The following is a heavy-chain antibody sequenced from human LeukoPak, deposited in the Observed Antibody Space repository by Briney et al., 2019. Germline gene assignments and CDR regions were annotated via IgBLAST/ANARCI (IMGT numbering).Heavy chain of an antibody. CDR1: GYTFTAYH. CDR3: ARRQVYSSSYQIDY. D-gene: IGHD6-13*01. Sequence: EASVKVSFKASGYTFTAYHMHWVRQAPGQGLEWMGWISGYSGNTNYAQKLQGRVTMTTDTSTSTVYMELRSLRSDDTAVYYCARRQVYSSSYQIDYWGQGTLVTVSS. V-gene: IGHV1-18*04. J-gene: IGHJ4*02. CDR2: ISGYSGNT.